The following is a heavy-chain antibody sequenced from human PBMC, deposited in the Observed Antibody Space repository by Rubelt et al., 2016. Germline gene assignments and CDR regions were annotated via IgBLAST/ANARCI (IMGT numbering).Heavy chain of an antibody. V-gene: IGHV3-74*01. CDR2: VNSVGGGT. D-gene: IGHD2-15*01. Sequence: EEQLVESGGGLVQPGGSLRLSCAASGFTFSSYWLHWVRQAPGKGLVWVSRVNSVGGGTACGDSVKGRLTISRDNAKNTLYLQMNRLGVEDTAVYYCVRDRVAKDAFDIWGQGTMVTVSS. CDR3: VRDRVAKDAFDI. CDR1: GFTFSSYW. J-gene: IGHJ3*02.